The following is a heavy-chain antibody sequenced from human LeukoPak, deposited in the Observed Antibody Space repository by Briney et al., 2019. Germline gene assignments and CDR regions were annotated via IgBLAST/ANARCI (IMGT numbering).Heavy chain of an antibody. CDR1: GFSFSDYY. D-gene: IGHD2-2*02. CDR2: ISSSGDTM. V-gene: IGHV3-11*01. Sequence: GGSLRLSCAASGFSFSDYYMSWIRQAPGKWLEWVSYISSSGDTMSYADSVKGRFIISRDNAKNSLYLQMSSLRAEDTAVYYCATGGGYCSSTSCYKYAFDIWGQGTMVTVSS. J-gene: IGHJ3*02. CDR3: ATGGGYCSSTSCYKYAFDI.